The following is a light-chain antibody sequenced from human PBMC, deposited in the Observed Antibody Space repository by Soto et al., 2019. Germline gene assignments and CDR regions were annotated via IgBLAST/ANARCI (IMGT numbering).Light chain of an antibody. CDR1: SSDVGGYNY. V-gene: IGLV2-14*01. J-gene: IGLJ1*01. CDR3: SSYTSSSTIGV. CDR2: EVS. Sequence: QSVLTQPASVSGSPGQSITISCTGTSSDVGGYNYVSWYQQHPGKAPKLMIYEVSNRPSGVSNRFSGSKSGNTASLTISGLQAEDEADYYCSSYTSSSTIGVFGTLTKVTVL.